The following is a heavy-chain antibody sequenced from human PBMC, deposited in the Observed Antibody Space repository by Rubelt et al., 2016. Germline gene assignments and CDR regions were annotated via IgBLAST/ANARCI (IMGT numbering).Heavy chain of an antibody. V-gene: IGHV3-30*04. CDR2: ISYDGSNK. D-gene: IGHD6-13*01. CDR3: ARGEGVRKAAAVNH. J-gene: IGHJ5*02. Sequence: SSYAMHWVRQAPGKGLEWVAVISYDGSNKYYADSVKGRFTISRDNSKNTLYLQMNGLRAEDTAVYYCARGEGVRKAAAVNHWGQGTLVTVSS. CDR1: SSYA.